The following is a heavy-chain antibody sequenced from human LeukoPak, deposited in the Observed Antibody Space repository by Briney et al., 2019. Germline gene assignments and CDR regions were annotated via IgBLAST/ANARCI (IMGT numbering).Heavy chain of an antibody. J-gene: IGHJ4*02. CDR3: ARDGGSRTIFGVVITQIIDY. D-gene: IGHD3-3*01. CDR2: INHSGST. CDR1: GGSFSGYY. Sequence: SETLPLTCAVYGGSFSGYYWSWIRQPPGKGLEWIGEINHSGSTNYNPSLKSRVTISVDTSKNQFSLKLSSVTAADTAVYYCARDGGSRTIFGVVITQIIDYWGQGTLVTVSS. V-gene: IGHV4-34*01.